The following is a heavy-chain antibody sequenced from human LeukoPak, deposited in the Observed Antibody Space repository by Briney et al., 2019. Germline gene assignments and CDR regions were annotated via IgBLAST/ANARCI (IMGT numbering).Heavy chain of an antibody. J-gene: IGHJ6*02. CDR1: GGSFSGYY. D-gene: IGHD2-2*01. CDR3: ARIVYCSSTSCYGMDV. V-gene: IGHV4-34*01. CDR2: INHSGST. Sequence: SETLSLTCAVYGGSFSGYYWSWIRQPPGKGLEWIGEINHSGSTNYNPSLKSRVTISVDASKNQFSLKLSSVTAADTAVYYCARIVYCSSTSCYGMDVWGQGTTVTVSS.